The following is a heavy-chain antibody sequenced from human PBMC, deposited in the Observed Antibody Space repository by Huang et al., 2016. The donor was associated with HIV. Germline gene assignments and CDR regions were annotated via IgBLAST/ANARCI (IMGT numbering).Heavy chain of an antibody. CDR3: VRDQGRLAVGGIDNWFDP. V-gene: IGHV4-59*02. D-gene: IGHD6-19*01. Sequence: QVRLQESGPGLVKPSETLSLSCTVSGDSVSSHYWGWIRHPPGKGLEWIGTVYDRGTTKYNPRLKSRITISVDTSKNGFSLNITSVSAADTAMYFCVRDQGRLAVGGIDNWFDPWGQGALVTVSS. CDR2: VYDRGTT. CDR1: GDSVSSHY. J-gene: IGHJ5*02.